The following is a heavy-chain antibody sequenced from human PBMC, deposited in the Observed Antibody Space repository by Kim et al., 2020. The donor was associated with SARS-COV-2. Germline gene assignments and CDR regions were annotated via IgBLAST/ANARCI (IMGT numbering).Heavy chain of an antibody. CDR3: ARGELLNA. CDR1: GYTFISYD. D-gene: IGHD3-10*01. J-gene: IGHJ4*02. Sequence: ASVKVSCKASGYTFISYDINWVRQAPGQGPEWMGWMTPKTGNTDYAQKFQGRVTMTRDTSISTAYMELRSLRSDDTAGYYCARGELLNAWGQGTLVIGSS. V-gene: IGHV1-8*01. CDR2: MTPKTGNT.